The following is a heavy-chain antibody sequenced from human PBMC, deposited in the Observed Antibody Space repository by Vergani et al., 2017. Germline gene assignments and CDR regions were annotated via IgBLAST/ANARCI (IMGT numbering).Heavy chain of an antibody. Sequence: QVHLVESGGGVVQPGRSLRLSCVVSGFTSSYYGMHWVRQAPGKGLEWVAVISYDGTQKYYADSVKGRFTISRDNSKSTLYLQMNTLRTEDTAVYYCGTKSCGTTGCQIGYFREWGQGTLGTVSS. J-gene: IGHJ1*01. CDR1: GFTSSYYG. CDR3: GTKSCGTTGCQIGYFRE. V-gene: IGHV3-30*03. CDR2: ISYDGTQK. D-gene: IGHD1-1*01.